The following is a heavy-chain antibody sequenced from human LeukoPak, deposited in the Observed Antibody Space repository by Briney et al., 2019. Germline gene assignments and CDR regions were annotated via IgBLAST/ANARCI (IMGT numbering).Heavy chain of an antibody. CDR2: ISGSGGST. Sequence: GGSLRLSCAASGFTFSSYAMSWVRQAPGKGLEWVSAISGSGGSTYYADSVKGRFTISRDNSKNTLYLQMNSLRAEDTAVYYCARGGLLLRYFDWLLEHYGMDVWGQGTTVTVSS. D-gene: IGHD3-9*01. CDR3: ARGGLLLRYFDWLLEHYGMDV. V-gene: IGHV3-23*01. J-gene: IGHJ6*02. CDR1: GFTFSSYA.